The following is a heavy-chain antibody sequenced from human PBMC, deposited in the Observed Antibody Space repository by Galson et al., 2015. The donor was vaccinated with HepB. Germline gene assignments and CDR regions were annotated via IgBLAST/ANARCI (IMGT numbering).Heavy chain of an antibody. D-gene: IGHD6-19*01. Sequence: CVRLCCAASGFTFRSYGIHWVRQAPGKGLEWVGVIWHDGSNEYYGDPVKGRFTLSRDNSKNIVYLEMNSLRDEDTAVYCCAKEVGYSSNWFQGHHYYGMDVWGQGTTVTVSS. CDR3: AKEVGYSSNWFQGHHYYGMDV. J-gene: IGHJ6*02. V-gene: IGHV3-33*06. CDR1: GFTFRSYG. CDR2: IWHDGSNE.